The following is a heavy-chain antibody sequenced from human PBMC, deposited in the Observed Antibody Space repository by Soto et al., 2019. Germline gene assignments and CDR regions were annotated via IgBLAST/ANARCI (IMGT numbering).Heavy chain of an antibody. CDR2: ISAYNGNT. CDR3: ARDPEQDVVVVATNWFDP. CDR1: GYTFTSYG. Sequence: ASVKVSCKASGYTFTSYGISWVRQAPGQGLEWMGWISAYNGNTNYAQKLQGRVTMTTDTSTSTAYMELRSLRSDDTAVYYCARDPEQDVVVVATNWFDPWGQGNLVPVSS. J-gene: IGHJ5*02. V-gene: IGHV1-18*01. D-gene: IGHD2-15*01.